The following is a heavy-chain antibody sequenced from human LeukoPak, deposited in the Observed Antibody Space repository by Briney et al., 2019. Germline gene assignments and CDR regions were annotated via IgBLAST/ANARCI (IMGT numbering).Heavy chain of an antibody. CDR2: ISGSGGST. CDR3: AKDRGRGQLLSFDY. CDR1: GFTFSSYA. V-gene: IGHV3-23*01. D-gene: IGHD2-2*01. J-gene: IGHJ4*02. Sequence: GGSLRLSCAASGFTFSSYAMSWVRQAPGERPEWVSAISGSGGSTYYADSVKGRFTISRDNSKNTLYLQMNSLRAEDTAVYYCAKDRGRGQLLSFDYWGQGTLVTVSS.